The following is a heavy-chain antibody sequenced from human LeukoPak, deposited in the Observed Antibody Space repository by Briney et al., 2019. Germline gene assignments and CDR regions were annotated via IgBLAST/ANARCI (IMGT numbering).Heavy chain of an antibody. CDR2: IKEDGSEK. CDR1: GFTFSHHW. Sequence: GGSLRLSCTASGFTFSHHWMTWVRQAPGKGLEWVANIKEDGSEKDYVDSVKGRFTISRDNGKNSLYLQMNSLRGEDTAVYYCSRLNWNYSDYWGQGTLVTVST. J-gene: IGHJ4*02. D-gene: IGHD3-3*01. V-gene: IGHV3-7*01. CDR3: SRLNWNYSDY.